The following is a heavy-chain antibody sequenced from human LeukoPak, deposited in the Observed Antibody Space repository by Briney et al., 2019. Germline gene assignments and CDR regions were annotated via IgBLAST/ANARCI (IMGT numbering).Heavy chain of an antibody. CDR3: AKDSGCSSTSCYWRYYYYMDV. V-gene: IGHV3-23*01. CDR2: ISGSGGST. Sequence: GGSLRLSCAASGFIFSSHEMNWVRQAPGKGLEWVSAISGSGGSTYYADSVKGRFTISRDNSKNTLYLQMNSLRAEDTAVYYCAKDSGCSSTSCYWRYYYYMDVWGKGTTVTISS. CDR1: GFIFSSHE. D-gene: IGHD2-2*01. J-gene: IGHJ6*03.